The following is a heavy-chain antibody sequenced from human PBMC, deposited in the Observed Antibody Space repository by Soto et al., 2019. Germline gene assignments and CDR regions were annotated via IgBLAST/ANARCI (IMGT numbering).Heavy chain of an antibody. D-gene: IGHD1-7*01. V-gene: IGHV4-4*02. J-gene: IGHJ4*02. CDR1: GGSFTSNNC. Sequence: SETLSLTCAVSGGSFTSNNCWTFVRQPPGQGLEWIGEIYRTGSTNYNPSLKSRVTISLDKSENQFSLKVTSLTAADTAVYYCASRDPGTSVDYWGQGTLVTVSS. CDR3: ASRDPGTSVDY. CDR2: IYRTGST.